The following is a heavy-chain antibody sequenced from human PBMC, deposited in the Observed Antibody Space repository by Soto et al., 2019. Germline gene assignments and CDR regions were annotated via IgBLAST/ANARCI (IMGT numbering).Heavy chain of an antibody. J-gene: IGHJ3*02. CDR3: AKSGITMIVVVIPDAFDI. D-gene: IGHD3-22*01. CDR2: ISGSGGST. Sequence: GGSLRLSCAASGFTFSSYAMSWVRQAPGRGLEWVSAISGSGGSTYYADSVKGRFTISRDNSKNTLYLQMNSLRAEDTAVYYCAKSGITMIVVVIPDAFDICGQGTMVPVSS. V-gene: IGHV3-23*01. CDR1: GFTFSSYA.